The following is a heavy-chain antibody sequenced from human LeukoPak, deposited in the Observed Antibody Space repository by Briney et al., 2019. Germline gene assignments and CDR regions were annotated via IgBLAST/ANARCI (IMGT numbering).Heavy chain of an antibody. J-gene: IGHJ2*01. V-gene: IGHV3-66*01. CDR3: ARDEDGDYGRYFDL. D-gene: IGHD4-17*01. CDR2: IYSGGST. Sequence: GGSLRLSCAASGFTVSSNYMSWVRQAPGKGLEWVSVIYSGGSTYYADSVKGRFTISRDNSKNTLYLQMNSLRAEDTAVYYCARDEDGDYGRYFDLWGRGTLVTVSS. CDR1: GFTVSSNY.